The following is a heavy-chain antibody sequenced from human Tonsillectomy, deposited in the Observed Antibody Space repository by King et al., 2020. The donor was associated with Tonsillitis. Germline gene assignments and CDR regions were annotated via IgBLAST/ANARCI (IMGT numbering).Heavy chain of an antibody. D-gene: IGHD6-13*01. CDR2: ISSDGSDR. V-gene: IGHV3-30*18. CDR3: AKDRPYTGSV. CDR1: GFTFSSYS. Sequence: VQLVESGGGVVQPGRSLRLSCAASGFTFSSYSMHWVRQAPGKGLDWVAVISSDGSDRYYADSVKGRFTISRDNSMNTLYLQMNSLRAEDTSVYYCAKDRPYTGSVWGQGTLVTVSS. J-gene: IGHJ4*02.